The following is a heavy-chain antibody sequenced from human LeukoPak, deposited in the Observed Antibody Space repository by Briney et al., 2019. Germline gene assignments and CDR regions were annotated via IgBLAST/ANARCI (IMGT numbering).Heavy chain of an antibody. CDR1: GFTFSSYS. CDR2: ISSSSSTI. CDR3: AKMTTVTTDLDAFDI. J-gene: IGHJ3*02. Sequence: GGSLRLSCAASGFTFSSYSMNWVRQAPGKGLEWVSYISSSSSTIYYADSVKGRFTISRDNAKNSLYLQMNSLRAEDTAVYYCAKMTTVTTDLDAFDIWGQGTMVTVSS. V-gene: IGHV3-48*01. D-gene: IGHD4-17*01.